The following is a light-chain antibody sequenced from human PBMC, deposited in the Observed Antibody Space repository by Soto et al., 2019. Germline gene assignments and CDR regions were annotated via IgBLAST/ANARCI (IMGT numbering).Light chain of an antibody. CDR2: GAS. J-gene: IGKJ1*01. CDR3: QQYNNWTPVT. CDR1: QSVSSN. Sequence: EIVMTQSPATLSVSPGERATLSCRASQSVSSNLAWYQQKPGQAPRLLIYGASTRATGIPARFSGSGSGTEFTLTISSLQSEDCAVYYCQQYNNWTPVTFGQGTKVEIK. V-gene: IGKV3-15*01.